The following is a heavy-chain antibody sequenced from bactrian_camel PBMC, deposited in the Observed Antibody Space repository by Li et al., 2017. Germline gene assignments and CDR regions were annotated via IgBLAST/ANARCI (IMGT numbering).Heavy chain of an antibody. V-gene: IGHV3S66*01. CDR3: ATLEQYGVCDATWSLPAKKNF. Sequence: DVQLVESGGGLVQTGGSLRLSCQVSGLTIDDHGVAWFRQAPGKEREGVAFITGRGGTPHYTHSVRGRFAISGDSVKNTLYLQMNSLKAEDTGMYYCATLEQYGVCDATWSLPAKKNFRGQGTQVTVS. D-gene: IGHD8*01. CDR1: GLTIDDHG. CDR2: ITGRGGTP. J-gene: IGHJ4*01.